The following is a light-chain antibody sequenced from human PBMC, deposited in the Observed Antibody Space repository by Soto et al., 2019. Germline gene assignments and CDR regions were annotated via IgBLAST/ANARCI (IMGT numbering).Light chain of an antibody. J-gene: IGKJ2*01. V-gene: IGKV1-39*01. CDR1: QSVTSY. CDR3: QQSYTPQYT. Sequence: DIQMTQSPSYLSASIGDRVTITCRASQSVTSYLNWYQQKPGKAPTLLIYAASSLHSGVPSRFRGGGSGTDFTLTSSSLQPEDFATYYCQQSYTPQYTFGQGTKLEIK. CDR2: AAS.